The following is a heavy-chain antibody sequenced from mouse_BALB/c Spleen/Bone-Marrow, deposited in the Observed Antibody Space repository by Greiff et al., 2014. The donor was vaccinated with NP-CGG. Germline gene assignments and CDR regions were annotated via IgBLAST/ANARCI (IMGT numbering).Heavy chain of an antibody. Sequence: EVQRVESGGGLVQPGRSLKLSCAASGFDFSRYWMNWVRQAPGKGLEWIGEINPDSSTINYTPSLKDKFIISRDNAKNTLYLQMSKVRSEDTALYYCARPYYRYLYFDYWGQGTTLTVSS. CDR3: ARPYYRYLYFDY. CDR2: INPDSSTI. CDR1: GFDFSRYW. V-gene: IGHV4-1*02. D-gene: IGHD2-14*01. J-gene: IGHJ2*01.